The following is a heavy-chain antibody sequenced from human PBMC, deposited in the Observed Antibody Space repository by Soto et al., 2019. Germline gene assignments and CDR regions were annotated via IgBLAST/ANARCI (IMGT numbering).Heavy chain of an antibody. Sequence: PGGPQRLSCAAAGGTCDDYWMRWVRQAPGKGLVWVSRVHSDGTTTTYADSVKGRFTISRDNARNTVSLQMSSLRAEDTAIYYCARGDRGGFDLWGHGTVVTVS. J-gene: IGHJ3*01. D-gene: IGHD3-10*01. CDR2: VHSDGTTT. V-gene: IGHV3-74*01. CDR3: ARGDRGGFDL. CDR1: GGTCDDYW.